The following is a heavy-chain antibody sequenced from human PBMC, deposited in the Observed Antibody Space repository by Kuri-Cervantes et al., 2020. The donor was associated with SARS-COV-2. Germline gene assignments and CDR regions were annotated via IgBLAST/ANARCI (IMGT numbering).Heavy chain of an antibody. CDR1: GFTFSSYG. Sequence: GGSLRLSCAASGFTFSSYGIYWVRQAPGKGLEWVSYITSIGSTIYYADSVKGRFTISRDDSKNTLYLQMDSLRDDDTAVYYCARDGDYWGQGTLVTVSS. J-gene: IGHJ4*02. CDR3: ARDGDY. CDR2: ITSIGSTI. V-gene: IGHV3-48*02.